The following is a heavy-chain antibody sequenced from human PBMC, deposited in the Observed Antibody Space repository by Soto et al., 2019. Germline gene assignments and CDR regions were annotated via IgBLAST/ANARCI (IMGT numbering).Heavy chain of an antibody. J-gene: IGHJ4*02. CDR2: ISSSSSYI. D-gene: IGHD2-15*01. CDR1: GFTFSSYS. CDR3: ARQRGSGWFDY. V-gene: IGHV3-21*01. Sequence: EVQLVESGGGLVKPGGSLRLSFAASGFTFSSYSMNWVRQAPGKGLEWVSSISSSSSYIYYADSVKGRFTISRDNAKNSLYLQMNRLRAEDTAVYYCARQRGSGWFDYWGQGTLVTVSS.